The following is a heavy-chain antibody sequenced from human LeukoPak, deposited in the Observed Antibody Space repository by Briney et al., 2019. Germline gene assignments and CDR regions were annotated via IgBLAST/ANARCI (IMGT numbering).Heavy chain of an antibody. CDR1: GFTFSTYG. CDR2: IRGSGGGR. J-gene: IGHJ6*03. CDR3: AKGVDASGIYYYFYIDV. Sequence: PGGSLRLSCAASGFTFSTYGMSWGRQAPGKGLEWVAGIRGSGGGRYYADSVKGRFASSRDNSTNTLYLQMNNLSAEDTAVYYCAKGVDASGIYYYFYIDVWGKGTTGTVSS. D-gene: IGHD3-16*01. V-gene: IGHV3-23*01.